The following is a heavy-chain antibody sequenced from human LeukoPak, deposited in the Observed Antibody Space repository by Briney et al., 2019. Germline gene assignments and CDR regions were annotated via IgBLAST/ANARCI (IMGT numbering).Heavy chain of an antibody. Sequence: PSQTLSLTCTVPGGSISSGSYYWSWIRQPAGKGLEWIGRIYTSGSTNYNPSLKSRVTISVDTSKNQFSLKLSSVTAADTAVYYCARGTTSSNWQYYFDYWGQGTLVTVSS. CDR1: GGSISSGSYY. CDR3: ARGTTSSNWQYYFDY. V-gene: IGHV4-61*02. J-gene: IGHJ4*02. CDR2: IYTSGST. D-gene: IGHD6-13*01.